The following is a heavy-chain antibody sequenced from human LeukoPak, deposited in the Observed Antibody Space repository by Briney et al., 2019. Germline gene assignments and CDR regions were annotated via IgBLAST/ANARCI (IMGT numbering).Heavy chain of an antibody. CDR1: GFTFSSYG. CDR3: AKDIVVVPAATYYYCGMDV. J-gene: IGHJ6*02. CDR2: ISYDGSNK. V-gene: IGHV3-30*18. D-gene: IGHD2-2*01. Sequence: PGGSLRLSCAASGFTFSSYGMHWVRQAPGKGLEWVAVISYDGSNKYYADSVKGRFTISRDNSKNTLYLQMNSLRAEDTAVYYCAKDIVVVPAATYYYCGMDVWGQGTTVTVSS.